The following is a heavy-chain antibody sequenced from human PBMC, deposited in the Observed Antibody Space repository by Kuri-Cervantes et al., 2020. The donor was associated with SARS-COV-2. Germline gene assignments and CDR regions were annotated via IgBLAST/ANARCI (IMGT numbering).Heavy chain of an antibody. CDR3: ARHRRIVGATMEDY. D-gene: IGHD1-26*01. CDR1: GFTFDDYA. CDR2: ISWTSGSI. J-gene: IGHJ4*02. V-gene: IGHV3-9*01. Sequence: SLKISWAASGFTFDDYAMHWVRQAPGKGLEWVSGISWTSGSIGYADSVKGRFTISSDNAKNSLYLQMNSLRAEDTAVYYCARHRRIVGATMEDYWGQGTLVTVSS.